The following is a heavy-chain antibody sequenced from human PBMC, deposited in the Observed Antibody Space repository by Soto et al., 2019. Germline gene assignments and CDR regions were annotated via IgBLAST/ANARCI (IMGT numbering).Heavy chain of an antibody. D-gene: IGHD1-7*01. CDR3: SRDWELPRFDS. V-gene: IGHV4-4*07. Sequence: SETLSLTCYVSGASIDRFYWSWIRQPAGKGLEWIGHIYSTGLTNYNPSLRSRVTMSVESPNRQFSLKLTSVTASDTAVYYCSRDWELPRFDSWGPGTLVTVSS. J-gene: IGHJ4*02. CDR2: IYSTGLT. CDR1: GASIDRFY.